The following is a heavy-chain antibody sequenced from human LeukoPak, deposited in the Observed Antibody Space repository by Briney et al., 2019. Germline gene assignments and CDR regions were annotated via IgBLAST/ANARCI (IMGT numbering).Heavy chain of an antibody. D-gene: IGHD2-2*01. J-gene: IGHJ4*02. Sequence: PGGSLRLSCAASGFTFSSNSMNWVRQAPGKGLEWVSYISSSSSTIYYADSVKGRFTISRDNAKNSLYLQMNSLRAEDTAVYYCAGLGCSSTTCFDYWGQGTLVTVSS. V-gene: IGHV3-48*01. CDR2: ISSSSSTI. CDR1: GFTFSSNS. CDR3: AGLGCSSTTCFDY.